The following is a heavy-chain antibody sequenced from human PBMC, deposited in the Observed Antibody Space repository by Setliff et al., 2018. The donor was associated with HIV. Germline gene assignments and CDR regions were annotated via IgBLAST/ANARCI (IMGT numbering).Heavy chain of an antibody. CDR1: GDSISSGYY. CDR3: AGSSLWFGGLLGLGAFDI. D-gene: IGHD3-10*01. J-gene: IGHJ3*02. V-gene: IGHV4-38-2*01. CDR2: IYHSGST. Sequence: SETLSLTCAVYGDSISSGYYWGWIRQPPGKGQERIGSIYHSGSTYYNPSLKRRLTRSEDTSKNPFSLKLRSVTAADTAVYYCAGSSLWFGGLLGLGAFDIWGQGTMVTVSS.